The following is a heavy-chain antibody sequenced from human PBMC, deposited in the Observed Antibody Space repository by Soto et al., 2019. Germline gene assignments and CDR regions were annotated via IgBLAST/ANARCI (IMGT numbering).Heavy chain of an antibody. CDR1: GYTFTSYS. D-gene: IGHD3-3*01. Sequence: RASVKVSCKASGYTFTSYSMQWVRQAPGQGLEWMGIINPSGDITSYAQKFQGRVTMTRDTSTSTVYMELSSLSSEDTAVYYCARTPGWSGYYGFDYWGQGTLVTVSS. CDR2: INPSGDIT. CDR3: ARTPGWSGYYGFDY. V-gene: IGHV1-46*01. J-gene: IGHJ4*02.